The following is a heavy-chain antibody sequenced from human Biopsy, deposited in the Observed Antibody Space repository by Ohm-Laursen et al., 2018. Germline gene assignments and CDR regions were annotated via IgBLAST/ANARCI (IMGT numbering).Heavy chain of an antibody. V-gene: IGHV4-59*01. Sequence: SETLPLTWTVSGDSISSYYWGWIRQPPGKGLEWIGYVHHTGITDYNRSLQSRVTISVDTSKNHFSLRLRSVTPADTAIYYCARDRGYYSDRTVPGYFDLWGRGTLVTVSS. CDR2: VHHTGIT. CDR1: GDSISSYY. CDR3: ARDRGYYSDRTVPGYFDL. J-gene: IGHJ2*01. D-gene: IGHD3-22*01.